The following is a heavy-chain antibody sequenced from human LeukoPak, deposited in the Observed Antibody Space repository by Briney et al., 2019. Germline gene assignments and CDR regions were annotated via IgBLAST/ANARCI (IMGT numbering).Heavy chain of an antibody. Sequence: PPETLSLTCTVSGDSISSSTYYWGWIRQPPGKGLEWIGSIYYSGSTYYNPSLKSRVTISIDTSKNQFSLKLSSVTAADTAVYYCARGESLRFLEWLFYYWGQGTLVTVSS. CDR3: ARGESLRFLEWLFYY. V-gene: IGHV4-39*07. D-gene: IGHD3-3*01. J-gene: IGHJ4*02. CDR1: GDSISSSTYY. CDR2: IYYSGST.